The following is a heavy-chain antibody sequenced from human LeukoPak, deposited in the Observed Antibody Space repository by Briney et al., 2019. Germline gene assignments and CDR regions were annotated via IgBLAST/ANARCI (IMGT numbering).Heavy chain of an antibody. CDR2: IYHSGST. CDR1: GYSISSGYY. D-gene: IGHD1-26*01. CDR3: ARDYPQWELLVGLWFDP. J-gene: IGHJ5*02. Sequence: SETLSLTCTVSGYSISSGYYWGWIRQPPGKGLEWIGSIYHSGSTYYNPSLKSRVTISVDTSKNQFSLKLSSVTAADTAVYYCARDYPQWELLVGLWFDPWGQGTLVTVSS. V-gene: IGHV4-38-2*02.